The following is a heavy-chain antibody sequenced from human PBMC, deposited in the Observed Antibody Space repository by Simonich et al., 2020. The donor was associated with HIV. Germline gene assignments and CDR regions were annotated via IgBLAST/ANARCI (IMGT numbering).Heavy chain of an antibody. Sequence: QVQLQQWGAGLLKPSETLSLTCAVYGGSFSGYYWSWIRQPPGKGREWIGEINHSGRTNYHPSLKRRVTISVDTSKNQVSLKLSSVTAADTAVYYCARLTAGGLGEYFQHWGQGTLVTVSS. J-gene: IGHJ1*01. CDR3: ARLTAGGLGEYFQH. CDR1: GGSFSGYY. CDR2: INHSGRT. D-gene: IGHD6-13*01. V-gene: IGHV4-34*01.